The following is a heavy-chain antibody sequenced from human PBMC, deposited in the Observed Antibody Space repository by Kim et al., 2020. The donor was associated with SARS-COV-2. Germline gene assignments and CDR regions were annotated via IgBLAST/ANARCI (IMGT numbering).Heavy chain of an antibody. D-gene: IGHD3-3*01. CDR2: T. CDR3: AKEYDFWSGYN. Sequence: TYYADSVKGRFTISRDNSKNTLYLQMNSLRAEDTAVYYCAKEYDFWSGYNWGQGTLVTVSS. V-gene: IGHV3-23*01. J-gene: IGHJ4*02.